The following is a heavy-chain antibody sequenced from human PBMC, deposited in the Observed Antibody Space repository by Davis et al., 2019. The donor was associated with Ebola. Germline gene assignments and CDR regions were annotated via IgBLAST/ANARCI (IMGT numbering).Heavy chain of an antibody. V-gene: IGHV1-46*01. CDR2: INPRGGST. CDR3: ARGGGSYSVDY. CDR1: GYTLTELS. D-gene: IGHD1-26*01. J-gene: IGHJ4*02. Sequence: ASVKVSCKVSGYTLTELSMHWVRQAPGQGLEWLGIINPRGGSTSYAQKFQGRVTMTRDTSTNTVYMELSSLRPDDTAVYYCARGGGSYSVDYWGQGTLVTVSS.